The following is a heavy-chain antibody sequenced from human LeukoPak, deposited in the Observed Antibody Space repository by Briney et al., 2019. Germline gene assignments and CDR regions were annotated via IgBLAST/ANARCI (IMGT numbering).Heavy chain of an antibody. J-gene: IGHJ6*03. D-gene: IGHD3-10*01. CDR1: GYTFTSYD. CDR3: ARAPMVRGVRNYYYYMDV. Sequence: GASVKVSCKASGYTFTSYDINWVRQATGQGREWMGWMNPSSGNTGYAQKFQGRVTMTRNTSISTAYMELSNLRSEATAVYYSARAPMVRGVRNYYYYMDVWGKGTTVTISS. V-gene: IGHV1-8*01. CDR2: MNPSSGNT.